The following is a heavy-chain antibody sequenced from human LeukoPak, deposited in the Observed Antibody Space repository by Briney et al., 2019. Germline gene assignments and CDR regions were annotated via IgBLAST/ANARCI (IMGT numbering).Heavy chain of an antibody. J-gene: IGHJ5*02. V-gene: IGHV3-30*02. CDR2: IRYNGNNQ. Sequence: GGSLRLSCAASGFTFNNYGMHWVRQAPGKGLEWVAFIRYNGNNQYYADSVKGRFTISRDNSKNTLYLQMNSLRAEDTAVYYCARGSYYYGSGSSFDPWGQGTLVTVSS. D-gene: IGHD3-10*01. CDR3: ARGSYYYGSGSSFDP. CDR1: GFTFNNYG.